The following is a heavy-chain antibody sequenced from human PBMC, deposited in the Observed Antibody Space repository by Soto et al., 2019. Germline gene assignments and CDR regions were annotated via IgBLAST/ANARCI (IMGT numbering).Heavy chain of an antibody. CDR3: ARGRDQWDQKYCGS. V-gene: IGHV1-18*01. D-gene: IGHD2-21*01. CDR1: GDTLTNYG. CDR2: IGAHRGNT. J-gene: IGHJ5*02. Sequence: QVQLVQSGAEVKNPGASVKVSCKASGDTLTNYGISWVRQAPGQGLEWMGWIGAHRGNTNYAHNFRGRVTMTTDTATSTVYMELGSLREDDTAVYYCARGRDQWDQKYCGSWGQGTLVTVSS.